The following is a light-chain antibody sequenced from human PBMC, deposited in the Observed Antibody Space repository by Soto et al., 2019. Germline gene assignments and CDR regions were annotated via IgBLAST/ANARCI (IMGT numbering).Light chain of an antibody. CDR2: DAS. Sequence: EIVLTQSPGTLSLSPGERATLSCRASQSVSSYLAWYQQKPGQAPRLLIYDASNRATGIPARFSGSGSGTDFTLTISSLVPEDFAVYYCQQRSESSPWTFGQGTKVDIK. J-gene: IGKJ1*01. CDR3: QQRSESSPWT. CDR1: QSVSSY. V-gene: IGKV3-11*01.